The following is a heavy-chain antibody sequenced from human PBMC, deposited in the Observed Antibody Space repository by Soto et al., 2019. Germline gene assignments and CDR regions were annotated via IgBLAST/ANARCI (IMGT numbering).Heavy chain of an antibody. D-gene: IGHD5-18*01. Sequence: GGSLRLSCAASGITFSGYGMHWVRHAPGKGLEWVAGVWKDGSNRYYVDSVKGRFTISRDNSENTLYLQMNSLRDEDTAVYYCAKVPRGSNFGYYNFWGQGTLVTVSS. CDR3: AKVPRGSNFGYYNF. CDR2: VWKDGSNR. CDR1: GITFSGYG. J-gene: IGHJ4*02. V-gene: IGHV3-30*02.